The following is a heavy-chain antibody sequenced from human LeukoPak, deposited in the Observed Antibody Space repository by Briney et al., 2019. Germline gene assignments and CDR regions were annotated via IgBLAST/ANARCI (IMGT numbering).Heavy chain of an antibody. J-gene: IGHJ4*02. CDR3: ANAYYSSGRGSPGY. Sequence: GGSLRLSCAASGFTFSSYAMSWVRQAPGKGLEWVSAISGSGGSTYYADSVKGRFTISRDNSKNTLYLQMNSLRAEDTAVYYCANAYYSSGRGSPGYWGQGTLVTVSS. V-gene: IGHV3-23*01. D-gene: IGHD6-19*01. CDR1: GFTFSSYA. CDR2: ISGSGGST.